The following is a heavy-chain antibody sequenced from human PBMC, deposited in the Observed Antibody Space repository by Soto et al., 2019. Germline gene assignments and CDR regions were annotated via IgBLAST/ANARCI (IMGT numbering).Heavy chain of an antibody. D-gene: IGHD1-1*01. CDR1: GGSISPYY. CDR3: ARHRRFPTGWHDQYFDY. J-gene: IGHJ4*02. V-gene: IGHV4-59*08. Sequence: KTSETLSLTCTVSGGSISPYYWSWIRQSPGKGLGWIGYVSYSGATNYNPSLKTRITISVDTPKNQFSLKLSSVTAADTAVYFCARHRRFPTGWHDQYFDYWGKGALVTVSS. CDR2: VSYSGAT.